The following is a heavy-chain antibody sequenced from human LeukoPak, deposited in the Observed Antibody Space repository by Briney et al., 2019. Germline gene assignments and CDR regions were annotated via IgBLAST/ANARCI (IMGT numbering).Heavy chain of an antibody. V-gene: IGHV4-38-2*02. D-gene: IGHD3-10*01. CDR2: IHNSGGT. Sequence: SETLSLTCSVSGYSISSGYYWGWIRQSPGKGLEWIGCIHNSGGTNYNPSLKSRVTISVDTSKNQFSLKLSSVTAADTAVYYCARVMDYYGSGSYYNPPHAPDYYYYYMDVWGKGTTVTVSS. CDR3: ARVMDYYGSGSYYNPPHAPDYYYYYMDV. CDR1: GYSISSGYY. J-gene: IGHJ6*03.